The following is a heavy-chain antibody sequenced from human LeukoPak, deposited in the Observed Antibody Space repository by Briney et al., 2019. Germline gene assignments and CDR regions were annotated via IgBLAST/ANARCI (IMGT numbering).Heavy chain of an antibody. CDR1: GFTFSSYA. CDR2: ISGSGGST. V-gene: IGHV3-23*01. Sequence: GGSLRLSCAASGFTFSSYAMSWVRQAPGKGLEWVSAISGSGGSTYYADSVKGRFTISRDNSKNTLYLQMNSLRAEDMAVYYCAKDGNYYDSSGDYRYYSDYWGQGTLVTVSS. D-gene: IGHD3-22*01. J-gene: IGHJ4*02. CDR3: AKDGNYYDSSGDYRYYSDY.